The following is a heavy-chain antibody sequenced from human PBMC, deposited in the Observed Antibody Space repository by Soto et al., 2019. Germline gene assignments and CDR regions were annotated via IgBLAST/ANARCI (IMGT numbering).Heavy chain of an antibody. CDR3: ARDKDYYGSGSYLH. D-gene: IGHD3-10*01. CDR2: IYYSGST. J-gene: IGHJ4*02. Sequence: SETLSLTCTVSGSSISSYYWSWIRQPPGKGLEWIGYIYYSGSTNYNPSLKSRVTISVDTSKNQFSLKLSSVTAADTAVYYCARDKDYYGSGSYLHWGQGTLVTVSS. V-gene: IGHV4-59*01. CDR1: GSSISSYY.